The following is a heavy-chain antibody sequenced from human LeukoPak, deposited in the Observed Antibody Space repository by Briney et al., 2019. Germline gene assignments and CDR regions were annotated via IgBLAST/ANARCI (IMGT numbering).Heavy chain of an antibody. D-gene: IGHD3-9*01. V-gene: IGHV4-39*02. CDR1: GGSISSSSYY. Sequence: SETLSLTCTVSGGSISSSSYYWGWIRQPPGKGLEWIGSIYYSGSTYYNPSLKSRVTISVDTSKNQFSLKLSSVTAADTAVYYCARDDSPTGYVYDYWGQGTLVAVSS. CDR3: ARDDSPTGYVYDY. J-gene: IGHJ4*02. CDR2: IYYSGST.